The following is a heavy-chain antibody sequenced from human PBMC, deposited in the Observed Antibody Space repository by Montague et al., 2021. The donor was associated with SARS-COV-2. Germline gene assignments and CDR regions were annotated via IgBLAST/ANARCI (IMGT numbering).Heavy chain of an antibody. V-gene: IGHV3-48*02. CDR3: ARSTDPFDY. CDR1: GFTFSIYS. J-gene: IGHJ4*02. Sequence: SLRLSFSASGFTFSIYSMNWVRQAPGKGLEWVSYITGTSSLVHYADSVKGRFTISRDNAQNSLYLQMNSLRDEDTAVYYCARSTDPFDYWGLGTPVTVSS. CDR2: ITGTSSLV.